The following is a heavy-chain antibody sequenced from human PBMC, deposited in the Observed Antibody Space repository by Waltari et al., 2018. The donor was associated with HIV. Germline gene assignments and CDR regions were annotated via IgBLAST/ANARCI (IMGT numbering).Heavy chain of an antibody. CDR3: ARDNPTNHYSPLDV. CDR2: IKVDGCGW. Sequence: EVTLVESGGGLVQPGGSLRLSCVASGFTFSNYWMSWVRQAPGKGVQWVSNIKVDGCGWFHVDSVKGRFTISRDNVKNSLYLQMNSLTADDTGVYYCARDNPTNHYSPLDVWGRGTTVTVSS. CDR1: GFTFSNYW. V-gene: IGHV3-7*01. D-gene: IGHD2-15*01. J-gene: IGHJ6*02.